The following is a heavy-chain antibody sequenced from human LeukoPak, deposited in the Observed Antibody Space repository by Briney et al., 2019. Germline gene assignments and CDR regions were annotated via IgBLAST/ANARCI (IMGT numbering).Heavy chain of an antibody. D-gene: IGHD3-22*01. CDR1: DGSISSYY. CDR2: IYYSGST. CDR3: ARGISYYYDSSGYYY. Sequence: SETLSLACTVSDGSISSYYWSWIRQPPGKGLEWIGYIYYSGSTNYNPSLKSRVTISVDTSKNQFSLKLSSVTAADTAVYYCARGISYYYDSSGYYYWGQGTLVTVSS. J-gene: IGHJ4*02. V-gene: IGHV4-59*12.